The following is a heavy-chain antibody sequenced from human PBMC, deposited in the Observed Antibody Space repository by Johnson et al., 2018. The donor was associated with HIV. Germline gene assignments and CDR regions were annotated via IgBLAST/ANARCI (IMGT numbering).Heavy chain of an antibody. CDR3: AITSRTDAFDI. CDR1: GFTVSSKY. J-gene: IGHJ3*02. Sequence: VQLVESGGGLIQPGGSLRLSCAASGFTVSSKYMSWVRQAPGKGLEWVSIIYSGGSTYYADSVKGRFTISRDSSKNTLYLQMNSLRAEDTAVYYCAITSRTDAFDIWGQGTMVTVSS. CDR2: IYSGGST. V-gene: IGHV3-66*03. D-gene: IGHD1-1*01.